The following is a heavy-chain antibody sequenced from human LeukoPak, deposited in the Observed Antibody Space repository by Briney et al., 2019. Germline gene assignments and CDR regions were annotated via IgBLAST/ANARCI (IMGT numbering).Heavy chain of an antibody. CDR3: ARERGSGISY. CDR1: GFPFSSYE. V-gene: IGHV3-48*03. J-gene: IGHJ4*02. Sequence: GSLGLSCAASGFPFSSYEMNWVRQAPGKGLEWVSYISSSGSTIYYADSVKGRFTISRDNAKNSLYLQMNSLRAEDTAVYYCARERGSGISYWGQGTLVTVSS. CDR2: ISSSGSTI. D-gene: IGHD3-10*01.